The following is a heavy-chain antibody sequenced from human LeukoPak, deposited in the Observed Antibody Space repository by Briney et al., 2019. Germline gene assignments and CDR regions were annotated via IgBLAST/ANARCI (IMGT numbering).Heavy chain of an antibody. CDR3: ARDEVYGEQYYFDY. V-gene: IGHV3-21*01. CDR2: ISSSSTYI. J-gene: IGHJ4*02. CDR1: GXTFSTYT. Sequence: KPGGSLRLSCAASGXTFSTYTMNWVRQAPGKGLEWVSSISSSSTYIYYADSVKGRFTISRDNAKNSLYLQMNSLRAEDTAVYYCARDEVYGEQYYFDYWGQGTLVTVSS. D-gene: IGHD4/OR15-4a*01.